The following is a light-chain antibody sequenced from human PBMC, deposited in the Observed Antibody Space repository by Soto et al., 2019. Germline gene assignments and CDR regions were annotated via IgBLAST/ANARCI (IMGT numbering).Light chain of an antibody. V-gene: IGKV3-11*01. CDR2: DAS. J-gene: IGKJ4*01. CDR1: QSVSSY. CDR3: QQRSDWLT. Sequence: EIVLTQSPATLSLSPGERATLSCRASQSVSSYLAWYQQQPGQAPRLLIYDASNRATGIPARFSGSGSGTDFTLTISSLEREDFAVYYCQQRSDWLTFGGGTKVEIK.